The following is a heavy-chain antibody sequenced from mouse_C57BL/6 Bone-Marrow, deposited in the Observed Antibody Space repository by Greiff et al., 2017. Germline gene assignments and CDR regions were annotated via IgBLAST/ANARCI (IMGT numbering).Heavy chain of an antibody. CDR2: ISTYYGDA. CDR3: ASEWVRRVVAPRWSFDV. D-gene: IGHD1-1*01. J-gene: IGHJ1*03. Sequence: QVQLKQSGPELVRPGVSVKISCKGSGYTFTDYAMHWVKQSHAKSLEWIGVISTYYGDASYNQKFKDKATMTVDKSSSTAYMELARLTSEDSAVYYCASEWVRRVVAPRWSFDVWGTGTTVTVSS. V-gene: IGHV1-67*01. CDR1: GYTFTDYA.